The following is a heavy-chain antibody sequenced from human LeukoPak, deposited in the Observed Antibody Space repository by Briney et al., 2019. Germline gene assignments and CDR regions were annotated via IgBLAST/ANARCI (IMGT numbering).Heavy chain of an antibody. Sequence: GGSLRLSCVTSGFTFSQYWMTWVRQAPGKGLEWVSVIYSGGSTYYADSVKGRFTISRDNSKNTLYLQMNSLRGEDTAVYYCARDRRDYYYYYCMDVWGQGTTVTVSS. CDR3: ARDRRDYYYYYCMDV. CDR2: IYSGGST. V-gene: IGHV3-53*01. CDR1: GFTFSQYW. J-gene: IGHJ6*02.